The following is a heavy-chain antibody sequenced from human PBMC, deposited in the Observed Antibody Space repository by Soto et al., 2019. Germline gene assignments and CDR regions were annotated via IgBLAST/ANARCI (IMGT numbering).Heavy chain of an antibody. CDR1: GDSVSSNSAA. J-gene: IGHJ5*02. CDR3: AREGTWTYVVWFDP. CDR2: TYYRSRWYN. Sequence: PSQTLSLTCAISGDSVSSNSAAWNWIRQSPSKGLEWLGRTYYRSRWYNDYAVSVKSRITINPDTSKNQFSLQLNSVTPEDTAVYSCAREGTWTYVVWFDPWGQGTLVTVAS. V-gene: IGHV6-1*01. D-gene: IGHD1-7*01.